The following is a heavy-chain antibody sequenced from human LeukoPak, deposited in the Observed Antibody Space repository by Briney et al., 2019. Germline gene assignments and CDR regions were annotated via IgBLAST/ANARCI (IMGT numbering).Heavy chain of an antibody. CDR2: ISSSGSTI. Sequence: GGSLRLSCAASGLTFSDYYMSWIRQAPGKGLEWVSYISSSGSTIYYADSVKGRFTISRDNAKSSLYLQMNSLRAEDTAVYYCARVDSGYDSGYYYYYMDVWGKGTTVTVSS. V-gene: IGHV3-11*01. D-gene: IGHD5-12*01. CDR3: ARVDSGYDSGYYYYYMDV. J-gene: IGHJ6*03. CDR1: GLTFSDYY.